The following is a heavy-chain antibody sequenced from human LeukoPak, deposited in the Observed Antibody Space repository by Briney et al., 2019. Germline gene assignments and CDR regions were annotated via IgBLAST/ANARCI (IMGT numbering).Heavy chain of an antibody. V-gene: IGHV3-21*04. J-gene: IGHJ4*02. CDR1: GFTFSNYA. CDR2: TISNNNHK. D-gene: IGHD2/OR15-2a*01. CDR3: VKDDSSTYFYAAGLPLEY. Sequence: GGSLRLSCAASGFTFSNYAMTWVRQPPGKGLAWASPTISNNNHKYYADSVKGRFTISRDNAKNSLYLQMNSLRAEDTALYYCVKDDSSTYFYAAGLPLEYWGQGTLVTVSS.